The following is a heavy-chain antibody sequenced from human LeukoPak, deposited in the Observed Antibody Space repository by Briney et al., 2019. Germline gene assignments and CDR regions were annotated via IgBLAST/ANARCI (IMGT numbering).Heavy chain of an antibody. Sequence: PSETLSLTCAVSGGSISSGGYSWSWIRQPPGKGLEWIGYIYHSGSTYYNPSLKSRVTISVDRSKNQFSLKLSSVTAADTAVYYCARSAYDFWSGYYLSYYFDYWGQGTLVTVSS. J-gene: IGHJ4*02. V-gene: IGHV4-30-2*01. CDR3: ARSAYDFWSGYYLSYYFDY. CDR1: GGSISSGGYS. CDR2: IYHSGST. D-gene: IGHD3-3*01.